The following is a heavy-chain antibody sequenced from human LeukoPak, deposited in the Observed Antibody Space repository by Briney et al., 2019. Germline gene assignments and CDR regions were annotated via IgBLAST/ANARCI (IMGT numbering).Heavy chain of an antibody. V-gene: IGHV4-59*01. CDR2: IYYSGST. CDR3: ARGSAYGMDV. CDR1: GGSISSYY. D-gene: IGHD3-10*01. Sequence: PSETLSLTCTVSGGSISSYYWSWSRQPPGKGLEWIGYIYYSGSTNYNPSLKSRVTISVDTSKNQFSLKLSSVTAADTAVYYCARGSAYGMDVWGQGTTVTVSS. J-gene: IGHJ6*02.